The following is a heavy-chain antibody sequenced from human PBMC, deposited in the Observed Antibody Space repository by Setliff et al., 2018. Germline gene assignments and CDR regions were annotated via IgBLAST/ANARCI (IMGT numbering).Heavy chain of an antibody. CDR1: GFSISDHY. Sequence: LRLSCAASGFSISDHYMDWVRQAPGKGLEWVGRTKNKANAGYMEYAASVKDRFIISRDDSKNSLYLQVYSLNSDDTAVYYCVRAVVIRGSKPLDSWGQGTLVTVSS. D-gene: IGHD3-10*01. J-gene: IGHJ4*02. CDR3: VRAVVIRGSKPLDS. V-gene: IGHV3-72*01. CDR2: TKNKANAGYM.